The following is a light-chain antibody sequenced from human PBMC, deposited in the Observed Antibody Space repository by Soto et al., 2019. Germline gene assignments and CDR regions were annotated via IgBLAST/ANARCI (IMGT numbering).Light chain of an antibody. CDR3: QSYDSSLSGSGV. J-gene: IGLJ2*01. CDR1: SSNIGAGYD. V-gene: IGLV1-40*01. Sequence: QSVLTQPPSVSGAPGQRVTISCTGSSSNIGAGYDVHWYQQLPGTAPKLLIYGNSNRTSGVPDRFSGSKSGTSASVAITGLQAEDEADYYGQSYDSSLSGSGVFGGGTKLTVL. CDR2: GNS.